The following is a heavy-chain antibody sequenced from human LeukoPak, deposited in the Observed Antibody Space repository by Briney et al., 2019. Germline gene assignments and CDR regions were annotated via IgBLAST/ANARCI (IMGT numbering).Heavy chain of an antibody. D-gene: IGHD4-17*01. CDR3: ARRDTYGDSSDY. J-gene: IGHJ4*02. CDR1: GGTFSSYA. V-gene: IGHV1-69*04. CDR2: IIPILGIA. Sequence: SVKVSCKASGGTFSSYAISWVRQAPGQGLEWMGRIIPILGIANYAQKFQGRGTITADKSTSTAYMELSSLRSEDTAVYYCARRDTYGDSSDYRGQGTLVTVSS.